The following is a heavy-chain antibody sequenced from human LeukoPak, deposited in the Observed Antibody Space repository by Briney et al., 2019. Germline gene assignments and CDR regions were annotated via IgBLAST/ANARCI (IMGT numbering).Heavy chain of an antibody. J-gene: IGHJ4*02. CDR1: GFTFSSYA. CDR3: AKSDSSGYYPLGY. D-gene: IGHD3-22*01. Sequence: GGSLRLSCAASGFTFSSYAMSWVRQAPGKGLEWVSAISGSGGSTYYADSVKGRFTVSRDNSKNTLYLQMNSLRAEDTAVYYCAKSDSSGYYPLGYWGQGTLVTVSS. V-gene: IGHV3-23*01. CDR2: ISGSGGST.